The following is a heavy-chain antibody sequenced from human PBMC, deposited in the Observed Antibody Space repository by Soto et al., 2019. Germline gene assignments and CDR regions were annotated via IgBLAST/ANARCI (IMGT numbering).Heavy chain of an antibody. Sequence: SVTLSLTRTVSGASISSSSHYPGWICQPPGKGLEWIGSIYYSGSTYYNPSLKSRVTISVDTSKNQFSLKLSSVTAADTAVYYCARRLYYDSSGFEGGGMDVWGQGTTVT. J-gene: IGHJ6*01. V-gene: IGHV4-39*01. CDR3: ARRLYYDSSGFEGGGMDV. CDR2: IYYSGST. CDR1: GASISSSSHY. D-gene: IGHD3-22*01.